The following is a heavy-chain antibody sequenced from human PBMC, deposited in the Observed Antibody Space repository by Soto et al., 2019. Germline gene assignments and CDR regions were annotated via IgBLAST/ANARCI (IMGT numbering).Heavy chain of an antibody. Sequence: QITLNESGPTLVKPTQTLTLTCTFSGFSFSTSQLGVGWIRQPPGKAQEGLALIYWDDDKRYSPSLRSRLSITQYTSKNQVVLTMTNMDPVDTATYYCEHRPGGYLSGWDNGYFDYWGRGALVTVSS. D-gene: IGHD6-19*01. CDR3: EHRPGGYLSGWDNGYFDY. J-gene: IGHJ4*02. CDR2: IYWDDDK. CDR1: GFSFSTSQLG. V-gene: IGHV2-5*02.